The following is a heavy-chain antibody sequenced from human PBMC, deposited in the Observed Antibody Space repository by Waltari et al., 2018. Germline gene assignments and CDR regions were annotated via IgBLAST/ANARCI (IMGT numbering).Heavy chain of an antibody. CDR2: INPSGGST. CDR1: GYTFTSYY. V-gene: IGHV1-46*04. J-gene: IGHJ4*02. D-gene: IGHD6-13*01. CDR3: ARDFRSYYVDY. Sequence: QVQLVQSGAEVKKPGASVKVSCKASGYTFTSYYMHWVRQAPGQGLEWMGIINPSGGSTSYAQKLQGRVTMTRDTSTSTVYMELSSLRSEDTAVYYCARDFRSYYVDYWGQGTLVIVSS.